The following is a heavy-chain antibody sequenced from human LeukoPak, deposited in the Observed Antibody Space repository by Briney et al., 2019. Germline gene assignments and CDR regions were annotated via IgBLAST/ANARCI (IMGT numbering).Heavy chain of an antibody. CDR2: MTGPADTT. Sequence: TGRSLRLSCAASGFNFNNFAMSWVRQAPGKGPEWLSAMTGPADTTYYAESVKGRFTISRDYSKSMVYLQMNSLRVEDTAIYYCAKGAEIDHWGQGTLVTVSS. V-gene: IGHV3-23*01. CDR1: GFNFNNFA. J-gene: IGHJ4*02. CDR3: AKGAEIDH.